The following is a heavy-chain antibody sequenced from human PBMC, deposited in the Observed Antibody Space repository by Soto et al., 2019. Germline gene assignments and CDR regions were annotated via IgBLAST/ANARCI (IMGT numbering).Heavy chain of an antibody. CDR1: GFTFSSYS. D-gene: IGHD6-19*01. CDR2: IKEDGSEK. V-gene: IGHV3-7*05. Sequence: GGSLRLSCAASGFTFSSYSMGWVRQGPGKGLEWVANIKEDGSEKNYVDSVKGRFTISRDNAQNSLYLQMTSLRAEDTAVYYCITEGKQWRTSSDWGQGTLVTVSS. CDR3: ITEGKQWRTSSD. J-gene: IGHJ4*02.